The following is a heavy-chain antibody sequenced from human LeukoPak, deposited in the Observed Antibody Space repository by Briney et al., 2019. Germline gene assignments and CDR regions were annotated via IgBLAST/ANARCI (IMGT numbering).Heavy chain of an antibody. V-gene: IGHV3-74*01. CDR3: ATDDYRGLGY. Sequence: GGSLRLSCTTSGIIFRNYWIHWVRQAPGNGLVWVSHITQDGSSTFYADSVKGRFSTSRDNAKNTVSLQMNSLTAEDTGVYYCATDDYRGLGYWGQGILVTVSS. CDR2: ITQDGSST. CDR1: GIIFRNYW. J-gene: IGHJ4*02. D-gene: IGHD4-11*01.